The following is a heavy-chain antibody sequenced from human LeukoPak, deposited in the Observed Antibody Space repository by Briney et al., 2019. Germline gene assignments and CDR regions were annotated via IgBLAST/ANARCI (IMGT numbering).Heavy chain of an antibody. D-gene: IGHD3-9*01. CDR3: ARDWETGWFDP. CDR1: GGSISSSNW. Sequence: PSETLSLTCAVSGGSISSSNWWSWVRQPPGKGLEWIGEIYHSGSTNYNLSLKSRVTISVDKPKNQFSLKLSSVTAADTAVYYCARDWETGWFDPWGQGTLVTVSS. J-gene: IGHJ5*02. CDR2: IYHSGST. V-gene: IGHV4-4*02.